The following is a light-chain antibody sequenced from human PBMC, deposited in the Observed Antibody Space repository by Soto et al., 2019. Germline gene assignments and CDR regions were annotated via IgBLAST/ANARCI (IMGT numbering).Light chain of an antibody. CDR3: QQYYSTPFT. Sequence: DIVMTQSPDSLAVSLGSRATINCKSRQSVLYSANNNNYLAWYQQKPGQPPKLLIYWASTRESGVPDRFSGSGSGTDFTLTISSLQAEDVAVYYCQQYYSTPFTFGPGTKVDIK. V-gene: IGKV4-1*01. CDR2: WAS. J-gene: IGKJ3*01. CDR1: QSVLYSANNNNY.